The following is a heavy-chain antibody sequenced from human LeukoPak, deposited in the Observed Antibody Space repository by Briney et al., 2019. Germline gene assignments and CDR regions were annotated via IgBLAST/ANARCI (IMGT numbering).Heavy chain of an antibody. CDR1: GGSISSYY. V-gene: IGHV4-4*07. Sequence: PSETLSLTCTVSGGSISSYYWSWIRQPAGKGLEWIGRIYYSGSTNYNPSPKSRVTISVDTSKNQFSLKLSSVTAADTAVYYCARGVYYYGSGSPLPYFDYWGQGTLVTVSS. CDR2: IYYSGST. J-gene: IGHJ4*02. D-gene: IGHD3-10*01. CDR3: ARGVYYYGSGSPLPYFDY.